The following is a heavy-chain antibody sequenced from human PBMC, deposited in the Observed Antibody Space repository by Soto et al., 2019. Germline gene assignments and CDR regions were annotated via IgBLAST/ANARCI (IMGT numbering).Heavy chain of an antibody. CDR2: IVVGSGNT. CDR1: GFTFTSSA. CDR3: AAESPVLRFLEGAYYNYYGMDV. Sequence: SVKVSCKASGFTFTSSAVQWVRQARGQRLEWIGWIVVGSGNTSCAQKFQERVTITRDMSTSAAYMELSSLRSEDTAVYYCAAESPVLRFLEGAYYNYYGMDVWGQGTTVTVSS. V-gene: IGHV1-58*01. D-gene: IGHD3-3*01. J-gene: IGHJ6*02.